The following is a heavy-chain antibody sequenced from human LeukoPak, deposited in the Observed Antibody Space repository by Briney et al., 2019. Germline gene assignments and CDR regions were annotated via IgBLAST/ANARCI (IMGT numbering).Heavy chain of an antibody. CDR1: GFSFSNFW. D-gene: IGHD3/OR15-3a*01. V-gene: IGHV3-7*01. CDR3: ARWTDWYFDL. CDR2: IKEDGTDK. Sequence: GGSLRLSCAASGFSFSNFWMTWIRQAPEKGLQWVANIKEDGTDKNYADPVKGRFTISRDNAKNLLYLQMNSLRAEDTAVYYCARWTDWYFDLWGRGTLVTVSS. J-gene: IGHJ2*01.